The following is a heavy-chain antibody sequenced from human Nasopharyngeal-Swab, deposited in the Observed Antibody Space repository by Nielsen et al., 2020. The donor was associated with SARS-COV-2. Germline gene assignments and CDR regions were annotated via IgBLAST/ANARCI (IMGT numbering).Heavy chain of an antibody. D-gene: IGHD6-19*01. CDR2: MNPNSGNT. Sequence: WVRQAPGQGLEWMGWMNPNSGNTGYAQKFQGRVTMTRNTSISTAYMELSSLRSEDTAVYYCARVKVRRSGRFLVDYYYMDVWGKGTTVTVSS. CDR3: ARVKVRRSGRFLVDYYYMDV. V-gene: IGHV1-8*01. J-gene: IGHJ6*03.